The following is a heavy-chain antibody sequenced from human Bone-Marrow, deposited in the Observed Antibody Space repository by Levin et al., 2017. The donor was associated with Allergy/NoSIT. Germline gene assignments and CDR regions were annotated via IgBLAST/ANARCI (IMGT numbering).Heavy chain of an antibody. CDR3: TTETDWTFTY. V-gene: IGHV3-15*01. J-gene: IGHJ4*02. CDR2: IKSNAYGGTA. Sequence: GESLKISCAASGFTITNAWMTWVRQAPGKGLEWVGRIKSNAYGGTADYAAPVIGRFNISRDDSKNMLFLQMNSLKTEDTAMYYCTTETDWTFTYWGQGTLVTVSS. CDR1: GFTITNAW. D-gene: IGHD3-9*01.